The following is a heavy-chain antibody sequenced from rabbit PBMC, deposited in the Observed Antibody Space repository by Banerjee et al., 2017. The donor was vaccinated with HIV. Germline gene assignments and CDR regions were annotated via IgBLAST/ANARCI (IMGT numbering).Heavy chain of an antibody. V-gene: IGHV1S45*01. CDR1: GFSFSSSCW. CDR2: IYADNNT. D-gene: IGHD1-1*01. CDR3: ARDPANGSGGYNL. J-gene: IGHJ4*01. Sequence: QEQLVESGRDLVKPGASLTLTCTASGFSFSSSCWMCWVRQAPGKGLEWIACIYADNNTWYMSWVNGRFTISKTSSTTVTLQMTSLTAADTAAYFCARDPANGSGGYNLWGQGTLVTVS.